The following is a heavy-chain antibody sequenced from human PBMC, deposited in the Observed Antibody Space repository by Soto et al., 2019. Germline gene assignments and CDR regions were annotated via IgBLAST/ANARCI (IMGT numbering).Heavy chain of an antibody. CDR1: GFTFSSYA. D-gene: IGHD6-19*01. J-gene: IGHJ4*02. CDR3: AKPGLIAVAGNGVVDY. CDR2: ISGSGGST. Sequence: EVQLLESGGGLVQPGGSLRLSCAASGFTFSSYAMSWVRQAPGKGLEWVSAISGSGGSTYYADSVKGRFTISRDNSKNTLYLQMNSLRAEDTAVYYCAKPGLIAVAGNGVVDYWGQGTLVTVSS. V-gene: IGHV3-23*01.